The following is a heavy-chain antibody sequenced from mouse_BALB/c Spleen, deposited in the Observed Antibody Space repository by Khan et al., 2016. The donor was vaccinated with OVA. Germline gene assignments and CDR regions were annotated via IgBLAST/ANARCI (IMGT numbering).Heavy chain of an antibody. Sequence: EVKLEVSGGGLVQPGGSMKLSCVASGFTFSNYWMNWVRQSPEKGLAWVAEIRLKSDDYVLHYAESVKGRFTISRDDSKSSVFLQMNNFTAEATGIYYCWILLWGQGTTLTVSS. J-gene: IGHJ2*01. CDR3: WILL. CDR1: GFTFSNYW. V-gene: IGHV6-6*02. CDR2: IRLKSDDYVL.